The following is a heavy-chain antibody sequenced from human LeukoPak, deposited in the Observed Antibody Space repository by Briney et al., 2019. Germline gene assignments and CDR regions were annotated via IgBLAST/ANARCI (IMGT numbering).Heavy chain of an antibody. CDR1: GGTFSSYA. CDR2: IIPIFGTA. Sequence: GASVKVSCKASGGTFSSYAISWVRQAPGQGLEWMGGIIPIFGTANYAQKFQGRATITTDESTSTAYIELSSLRSEDTAVYYCARDAGYCSSTSCPQAVYHYYYYMDVWGKGTTVTVSS. D-gene: IGHD2-2*01. CDR3: ARDAGYCSSTSCPQAVYHYYYYMDV. V-gene: IGHV1-69*05. J-gene: IGHJ6*03.